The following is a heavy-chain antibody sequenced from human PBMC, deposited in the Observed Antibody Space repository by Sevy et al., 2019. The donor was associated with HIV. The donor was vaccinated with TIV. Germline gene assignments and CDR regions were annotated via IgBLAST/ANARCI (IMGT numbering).Heavy chain of an antibody. CDR2: INSDGSST. CDR3: ARDPRASSSGWYFGGWFDP. CDR1: GFTFSSYW. Sequence: GGSLRLSCAASGFTFSSYWMHWVRQAPGKGLVWDSRINSDGSSTSYADSVKRRFTISRDNAKNTLYLQMNSLRAEDTAVYYCARDPRASSSGWYFGGWFDPWGQGTLVTVSS. J-gene: IGHJ5*02. D-gene: IGHD6-13*01. V-gene: IGHV3-74*01.